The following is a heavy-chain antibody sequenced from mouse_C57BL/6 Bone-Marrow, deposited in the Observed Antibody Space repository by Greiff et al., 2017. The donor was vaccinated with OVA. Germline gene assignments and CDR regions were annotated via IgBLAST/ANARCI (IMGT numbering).Heavy chain of an antibody. Sequence: QVQLQQPGAELVKPGASVKMSCKASGYTFTSYWITWVKQRPGQGLEWIGDIYPGSGSTNYNEKFKSKATLTVDKSSSTAYMLLSSLTSEDSAVYFCARATGRWDVDYWGQGTTLTVSS. J-gene: IGHJ2*01. CDR2: IYPGSGST. D-gene: IGHD4-1*01. CDR1: GYTFTSYW. CDR3: ARATGRWDVDY. V-gene: IGHV1-55*01.